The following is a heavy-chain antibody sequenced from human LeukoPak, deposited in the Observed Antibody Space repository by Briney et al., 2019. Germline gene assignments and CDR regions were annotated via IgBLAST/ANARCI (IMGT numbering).Heavy chain of an antibody. CDR3: ARVRYDYLGYFDS. D-gene: IGHD2/OR15-2a*01. J-gene: IGHJ4*02. CDR2: IYQSGST. Sequence: SETVSLTCTVSGYSISSGHYWGWIRQPPGKGLEWIGSIYQSGSTYYNPSLKSRVTISVDTSKNQFSLRLSSVTAADTAVYYCARVRYDYLGYFDSWGQGTLVTVSS. CDR1: GYSISSGHY. V-gene: IGHV4-38-2*02.